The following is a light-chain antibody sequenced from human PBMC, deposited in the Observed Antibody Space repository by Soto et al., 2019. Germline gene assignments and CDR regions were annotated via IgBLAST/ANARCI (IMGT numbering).Light chain of an antibody. Sequence: DIQMTQSPSSLSASVGDSVTITCWASQGISSYLNWYQQKPGKAPKLLIYGTSTLHSGVPSRFSGGASGMDFTLTISSLQPEDFATYFCQQSFSTPWTFGQGTQVE. J-gene: IGKJ1*01. CDR2: GTS. CDR1: QGISSY. CDR3: QQSFSTPWT. V-gene: IGKV1-39*01.